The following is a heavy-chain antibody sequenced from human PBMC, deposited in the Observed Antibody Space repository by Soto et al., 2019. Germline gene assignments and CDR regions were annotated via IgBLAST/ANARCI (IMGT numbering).Heavy chain of an antibody. J-gene: IGHJ3*02. CDR3: ARDQSSYDTLTGYSGDAFDI. D-gene: IGHD3-9*01. CDR1: GYTFTGYY. V-gene: IGHV1-2*04. CDR2: INPNSGGT. Sequence: QVQLVQSGAEVKKPGASVKVSCKASGYTFTGYYMHWVRQAPGQGLEWMGWINPNSGGTNYAQKFQGWVTMTRDTSISTAYMELSRLRSDDTAVYYCARDQSSYDTLTGYSGDAFDIWGQGTMVTVSS.